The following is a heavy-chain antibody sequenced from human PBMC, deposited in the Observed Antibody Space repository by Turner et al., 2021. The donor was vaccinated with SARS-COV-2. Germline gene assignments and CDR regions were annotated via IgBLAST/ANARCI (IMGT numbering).Heavy chain of an antibody. J-gene: IGHJ5*02. CDR1: GGSISRSSYY. CDR3: ARHWEVAAAAYLARFDP. V-gene: IGHV4-39*01. D-gene: IGHD6-13*01. CDR2: IYYSGST. Sequence: QLQLQESGPGLVKPSETLSLTCTDSGGSISRSSYYWGWIRQPPGKGLEWIGSIYYSGSTYYNPSLKSRVTISVDTSKNQFSLKLTSVTAADTAVYFCARHWEVAAAAYLARFDPWGQGTLVTVSS.